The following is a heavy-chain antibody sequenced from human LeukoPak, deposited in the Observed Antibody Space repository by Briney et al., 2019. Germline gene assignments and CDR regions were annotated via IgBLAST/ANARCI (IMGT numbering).Heavy chain of an antibody. Sequence: SETLSLTCTVSNGDINNYYWSWVRQPPGKGLEWIGYIYYSGSTNYNPSLKSRVTISVDTSKNQFSLKLSSVTAADTAVYYCARHRATVTKTLDYWGQGTLVTVSS. D-gene: IGHD4-17*01. CDR1: NGDINNYY. J-gene: IGHJ4*02. CDR3: ARHRATVTKTLDY. CDR2: IYYSGST. V-gene: IGHV4-59*08.